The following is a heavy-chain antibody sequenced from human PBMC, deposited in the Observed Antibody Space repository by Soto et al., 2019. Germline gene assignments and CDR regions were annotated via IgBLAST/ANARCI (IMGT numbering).Heavy chain of an antibody. Sequence: EVQLVESGGGLVQPGRSLRLSCAASGFTFDDYAMHWVRRVPGKGLEWVSSISWNRNIIGYADSVKGRFTISRDNAKNSLYLQMNSLRPEDTALYYCAKGGPAGFCSGGRCYFDYWGQGTLVTVSS. CDR2: ISWNRNII. CDR3: AKGGPAGFCSGGRCYFDY. CDR1: GFTFDDYA. J-gene: IGHJ4*02. D-gene: IGHD2-15*01. V-gene: IGHV3-9*01.